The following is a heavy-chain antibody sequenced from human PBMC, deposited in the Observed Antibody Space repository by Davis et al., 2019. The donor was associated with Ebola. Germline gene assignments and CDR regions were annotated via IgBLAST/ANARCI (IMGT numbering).Heavy chain of an antibody. V-gene: IGHV1-18*01. Sequence: AASVQVSCKASGYTFSSYGTSWVRQAPGQGLEWMGWISGYEDNTNYAPRFQGRITLTKDRATSTVYLEVRSLTSDDTAVYYCARDLAVAPPDYWGQGTLVTVSS. D-gene: IGHD6-19*01. CDR3: ARDLAVAPPDY. CDR2: ISGYEDNT. J-gene: IGHJ4*02. CDR1: GYTFSSYG.